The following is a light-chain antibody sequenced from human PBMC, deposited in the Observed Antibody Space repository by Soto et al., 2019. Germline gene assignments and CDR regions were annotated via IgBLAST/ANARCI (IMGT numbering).Light chain of an antibody. CDR2: GAS. Sequence: EIVLTQSPGTLSLSPGERVTLSCRASQSVRSSYLAWYQQKPGQAPRLLIYGASSRATGIPDRFSGSGSGTEFTLTISRLETEDFAVYYCQQYGSSPWTFGQGTKVEIK. CDR1: QSVRSSY. CDR3: QQYGSSPWT. V-gene: IGKV3-20*01. J-gene: IGKJ1*01.